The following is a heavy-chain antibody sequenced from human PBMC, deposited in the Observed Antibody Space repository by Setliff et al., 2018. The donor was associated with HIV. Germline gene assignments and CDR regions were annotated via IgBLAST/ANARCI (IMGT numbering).Heavy chain of an antibody. D-gene: IGHD6-6*01. Sequence: TSETLSLTCIVSGVSTSSSSYYWGWIRQPPGKGLDWIGYIYYSGSTYYNPSLKSRVTISVDTSKNQFSLKLSSVTAADTAVYYCARDLLGSSSLVDYWGQGTLVTVSS. J-gene: IGHJ4*02. CDR1: GVSTSSSSYY. V-gene: IGHV4-39*02. CDR3: ARDLLGSSSLVDY. CDR2: IYYSGST.